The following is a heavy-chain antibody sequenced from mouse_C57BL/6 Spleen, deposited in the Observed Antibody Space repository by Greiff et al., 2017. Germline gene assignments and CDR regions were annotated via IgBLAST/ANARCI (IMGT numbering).Heavy chain of an antibody. J-gene: IGHJ1*03. CDR1: GFNIKDYY. V-gene: IGHV14-1*01. CDR2: IDPEDGDT. CDR3: TTWSDVEDWYFDV. Sequence: VQLQQSGAELVRPGASVKLSCTASGFNIKDYYMHWVKQRPEQGLEWIGRIDPEDGDTEYAPKFQGKATMTGDTSSNTAYLQLSSLTSEDTAVYYCTTWSDVEDWYFDVWGTGTTVTVSS.